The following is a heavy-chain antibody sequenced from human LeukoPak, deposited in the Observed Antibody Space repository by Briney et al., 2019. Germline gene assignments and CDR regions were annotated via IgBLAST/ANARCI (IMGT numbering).Heavy chain of an antibody. CDR1: GFTFSSYA. CDR2: ISGSGGST. J-gene: IGHJ4*02. V-gene: IGHV3-23*01. CDR3: AKVDSSGWYLDY. D-gene: IGHD6-19*01. Sequence: GGSLRLSCAASGFTFSSYAMSWVRQAPGKGREWVSAISGSGGSTYYADSVKGRFTISRDNSKNTLYLQMNSLRAEDTAVYYCAKVDSSGWYLDYWGQGTLVTVSS.